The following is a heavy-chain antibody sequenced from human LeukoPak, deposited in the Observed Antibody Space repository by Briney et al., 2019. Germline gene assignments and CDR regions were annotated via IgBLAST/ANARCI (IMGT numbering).Heavy chain of an antibody. D-gene: IGHD2-8*02. V-gene: IGHV3-23*01. J-gene: IGHJ4*02. CDR1: GFTFSSYA. Sequence: PGGSLRLSCAASGFTFSSYAMGWVRQAPGKGLEWVSAISGSGGSTYYADSVKGRFTISRDNSKNTLYLQMNSLRAEDTAVYYCAPGGRTGGVLLSGYWGQGTLVTVSS. CDR2: ISGSGGST. CDR3: APGGRTGGVLLSGY.